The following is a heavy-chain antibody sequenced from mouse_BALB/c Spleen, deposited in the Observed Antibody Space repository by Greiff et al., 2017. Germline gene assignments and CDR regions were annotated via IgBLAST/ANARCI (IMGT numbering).Heavy chain of an antibody. CDR2: ISSGGSYT. Sequence: DVKLVESGGGLVKPGGSLKLSCAASGFTFSDYYMYWVRQSPEKRLEWVAEISSGGSYTYYPDTVTGRFTISRDNAKNTLYLEMSSLRSEDTAMYYCARNDVLYAMDYWGQGTSVTVSS. D-gene: IGHD2-12*01. V-gene: IGHV5-9-4*01. CDR3: ARNDVLYAMDY. J-gene: IGHJ4*01. CDR1: GFTFSDYY.